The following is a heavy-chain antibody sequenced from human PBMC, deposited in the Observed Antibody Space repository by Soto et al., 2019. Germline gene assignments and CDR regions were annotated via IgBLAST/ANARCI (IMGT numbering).Heavy chain of an antibody. D-gene: IGHD4-4*01. Sequence: PGGSLRLSCAASGFTFSSYSMNWVRQAPGKGLEWVSSISSSSSYIYYADSVKGRFTISRGNAKTSLYLQMNSLRAEDTAVYYCAREGINNYNEYYFDSWGQGTVVTVSS. CDR3: AREGINNYNEYYFDS. J-gene: IGHJ4*02. CDR1: GFTFSSYS. V-gene: IGHV3-21*01. CDR2: ISSSSSYI.